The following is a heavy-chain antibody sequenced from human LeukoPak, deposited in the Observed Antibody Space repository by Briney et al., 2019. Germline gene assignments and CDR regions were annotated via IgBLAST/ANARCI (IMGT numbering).Heavy chain of an antibody. V-gene: IGHV4-39*01. CDR2: IYYSGST. CDR3: ARLRDTGVLPGGPYFDY. D-gene: IGHD2-2*01. J-gene: IGHJ4*02. Sequence: SETLSLTCTVSGGSTTSSSYHWGWIRQPPGKGLEWFGCIYYSGSTNYNPSLKSRVTISVDTSKNQLTVRLSSVTAADTALYYCARLRDTGVLPGGPYFDYWGRGTLVTVS. CDR1: GGSTTSSSYH.